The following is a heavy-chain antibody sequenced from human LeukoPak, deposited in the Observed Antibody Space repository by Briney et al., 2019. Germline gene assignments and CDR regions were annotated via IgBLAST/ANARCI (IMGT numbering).Heavy chain of an antibody. CDR1: GYTFTGYY. D-gene: IGHD3-10*02. Sequence: GASVKVSCKASGYTFTGYYMHWVRQAPGQGLEWMGWINPNSGGTNYAQKFQGRVTMTRDTSISTVYMELSSLRSEDTAVYYCAREGVRAVNVLFNYYYYMDVWGKGTTVTVSS. J-gene: IGHJ6*03. CDR3: AREGVRAVNVLFNYYYYMDV. CDR2: INPNSGGT. V-gene: IGHV1-2*02.